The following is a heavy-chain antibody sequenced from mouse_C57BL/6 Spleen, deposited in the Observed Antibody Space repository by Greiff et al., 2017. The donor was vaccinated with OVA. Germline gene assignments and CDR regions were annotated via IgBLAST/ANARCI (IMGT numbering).Heavy chain of an antibody. CDR1: GYTFTDYN. CDR3: AKATHSYDCDY. D-gene: IGHD1-1*01. V-gene: IGHV1-22*01. J-gene: IGHJ2*01. CDR2: INPNNGGT. Sequence: EVQVVESGPELVKPGASVKMSCKASGYTFTDYNMHWVKQSHGKSLEWIGYINPNNGGTSYNQKFKGKATLTVNKSSSTAYMELRSLTSEDSAVYYCAKATHSYDCDYWGQGTTLTVSS.